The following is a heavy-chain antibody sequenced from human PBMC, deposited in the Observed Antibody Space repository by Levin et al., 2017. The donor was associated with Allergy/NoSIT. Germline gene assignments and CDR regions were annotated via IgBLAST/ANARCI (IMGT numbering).Heavy chain of an antibody. V-gene: IGHV3-9*01. CDR2: ISWNSGSI. CDR1: GFTFDDYA. CDR3: AKWTRYSYGLGYFDY. D-gene: IGHD5-18*01. Sequence: GGSLRLSCEASGFTFDDYAMHWVRQAPGKGLEWVSGISWNSGSIGYADSVKGRFTISRDKAKNSLYLQMNSLRAEDTALYYCAKWTRYSYGLGYFDYWGQGTLVTVSS. J-gene: IGHJ4*02.